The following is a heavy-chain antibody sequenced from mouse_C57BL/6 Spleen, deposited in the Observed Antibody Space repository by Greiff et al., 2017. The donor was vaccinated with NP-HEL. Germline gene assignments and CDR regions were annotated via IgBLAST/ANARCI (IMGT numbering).Heavy chain of an antibody. CDR3: VYDYDYFDY. D-gene: IGHD2-4*01. CDR2: ISYDGSN. Sequence: ESGPGLVKPSQSLSLPCSVPGYSITSGYYWNWIRQFPGNILAWMGYISYDGSNNYNPSLKNRISITRDTSKNPYFLKLNSVTTEDTATYCCVYDYDYFDYWGQGTTLTVSS. CDR1: GYSITSGYY. J-gene: IGHJ2*01. V-gene: IGHV3-6*01.